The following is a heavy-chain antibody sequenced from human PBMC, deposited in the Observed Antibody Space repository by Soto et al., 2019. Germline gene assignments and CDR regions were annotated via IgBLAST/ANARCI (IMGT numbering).Heavy chain of an antibody. V-gene: IGHV3-23*01. CDR1: GFTFSSYA. D-gene: IGHD3-3*01. CDR2: ISGSGGST. Sequence: GGSLRLSCAASGFTFSSYAMSWVRQAPGKGLEWVSAISGSGGSTYYADSVKGRFTISRDNSKNTLYLQMNSLRAEDTAVYYCAKDLAYRPQRAGVDQISWGQGTLVTVSS. J-gene: IGHJ5*02. CDR3: AKDLAYRPQRAGVDQIS.